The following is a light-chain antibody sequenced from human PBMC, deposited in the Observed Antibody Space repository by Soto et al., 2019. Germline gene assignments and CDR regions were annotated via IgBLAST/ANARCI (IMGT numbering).Light chain of an antibody. Sequence: EIVLTQSPGTLSLSPGDRATLSCRASQSVTSNYLAWYQQKPGQAPRLLLYGASRRAIGIPDRFSGSGSGTDFTLTISTLEPEYFAVYYCQQYDTSPPLSFGGGPKGEIK. V-gene: IGKV3-20*01. CDR2: GAS. CDR3: QQYDTSPPLS. J-gene: IGKJ4*01. CDR1: QSVTSNY.